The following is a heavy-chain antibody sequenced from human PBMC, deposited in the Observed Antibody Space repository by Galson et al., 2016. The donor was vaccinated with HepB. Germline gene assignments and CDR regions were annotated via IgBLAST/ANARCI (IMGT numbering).Heavy chain of an antibody. V-gene: IGHV4-39*07. CDR3: ARDRRVITGYYYFDY. CDR2: IHYSGNT. CDR1: GGSISSSGSY. J-gene: IGHJ4*02. D-gene: IGHD1-20*01. Sequence: SETLSLTCSVSGGSISSSGSYWGWIRQPPGKGLEWIGSIHYSGNTYYNPSLKSRVTISVDTSKNQFSLKLSSVTAADTAVYYCARDRRVITGYYYFDYWGQGTLVTVSS.